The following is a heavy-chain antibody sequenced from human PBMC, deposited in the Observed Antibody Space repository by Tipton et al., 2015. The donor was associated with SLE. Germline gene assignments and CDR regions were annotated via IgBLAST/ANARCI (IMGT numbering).Heavy chain of an antibody. D-gene: IGHD6-19*01. V-gene: IGHV4-34*01. CDR1: GGSFSGYY. CDR3: ARERIAVAGRDYYGMDV. J-gene: IGHJ6*02. CDR2: INHSGST. Sequence: TLSLTCAVYGGSFSGYYWSWIRQPPGKGLEWIGEINHSGSTNYNPSLKSRVTISVDTSKNQFSLKLSSVTAADTAVYYCARERIAVAGRDYYGMDVWGQGTLVTVSS.